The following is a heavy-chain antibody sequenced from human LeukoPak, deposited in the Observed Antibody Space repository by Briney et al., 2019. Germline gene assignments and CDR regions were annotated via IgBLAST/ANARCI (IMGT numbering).Heavy chain of an antibody. CDR1: GVSFSDYY. J-gene: IGHJ5*02. CDR2: ISSSSSYT. CDR3: ARRDASSFDP. V-gene: IGHV3-11*06. D-gene: IGHD2-2*01. Sequence: KPGGSLRLSCAASGVSFSDYYMSWIRQAPGKGLQWLSHISSSSSYTNYADSVKGRFTISRDNAKNSLYLQMNSLRAEDTSVYYSARRDASSFDPWGQGTLVTVSS.